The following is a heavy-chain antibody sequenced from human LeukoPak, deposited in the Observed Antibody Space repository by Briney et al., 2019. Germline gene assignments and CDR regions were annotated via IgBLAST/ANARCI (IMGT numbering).Heavy chain of an antibody. V-gene: IGHV3-21*01. CDR1: GLTFSSYS. CDR3: ARENYGSGSYYRDF. D-gene: IGHD3-10*01. Sequence: GGSLRLSCAASGLTFSSYSMNWGRQAPGKGLEWVSSISSSSSYIYYADSVKGRFTISRDNAKNSLYLQMNSLRAEDTAVYYCARENYGSGSYYRDFWGQGTLVTVSS. J-gene: IGHJ4*02. CDR2: ISSSSSYI.